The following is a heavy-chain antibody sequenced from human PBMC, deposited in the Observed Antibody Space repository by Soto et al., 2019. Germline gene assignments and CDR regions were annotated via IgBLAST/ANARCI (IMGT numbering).Heavy chain of an antibody. Sequence: ASVKVSCKASGYTFTGYYINWVRQAPGQGLEWMGWINPNTGGTNYAPKFQGWVSMTRDTSINTAYMELRLKSDDTAIYYCVRDPGLVRAYRSGWNFDHWGLG. J-gene: IGHJ4*02. CDR1: GYTFTGYY. D-gene: IGHD6-19*01. CDR2: INPNTGGT. V-gene: IGHV1-2*04. CDR3: VRDPGLVRAYRSGWNFDH.